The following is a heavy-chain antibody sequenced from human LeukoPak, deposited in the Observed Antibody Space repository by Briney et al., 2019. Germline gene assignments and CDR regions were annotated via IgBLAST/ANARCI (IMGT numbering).Heavy chain of an antibody. CDR2: ISYDGSNK. Sequence: GGSLRLSCAASGFTFSSYAMHWVRQAPGKGLEWVAVISYDGSNKYYADSVKGRFTISRDNSKNTLYLQMNSLRAEDTAVYYCARDQAAYYDFSSGAYGMDVWGQGTTVTVSS. V-gene: IGHV3-30-3*01. D-gene: IGHD3-3*01. J-gene: IGHJ6*02. CDR1: GFTFSSYA. CDR3: ARDQAAYYDFSSGAYGMDV.